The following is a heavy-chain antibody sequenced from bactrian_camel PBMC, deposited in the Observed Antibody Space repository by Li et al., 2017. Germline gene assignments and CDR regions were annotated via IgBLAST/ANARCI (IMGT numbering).Heavy chain of an antibody. CDR2: IDSGDGSA. CDR1: GLTWRRYC. V-gene: IGHV3S26*01. Sequence: HVQLVESGGGSVQAGGSLRLSCASSGLTWRRYCMGWFRQAPGKRREGVAAIDSGDGSASYVDSVKGRSTLSQDNAKNTVYLQMNSLNSGDTAMYYCAAGTLCTATRSRGKPHSADFGFWGQGTQVTVS. J-gene: IGHJ6*01. CDR3: AAGTLCTATRSRGKPHSADFGF.